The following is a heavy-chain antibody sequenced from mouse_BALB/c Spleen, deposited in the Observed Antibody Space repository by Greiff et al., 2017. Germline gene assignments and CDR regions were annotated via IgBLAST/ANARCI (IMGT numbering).Heavy chain of an antibody. V-gene: IGHV5-6*01. Sequence: EVQGVESGGDLVKPGGSLKLSCAASGFTFSSYGMSWVRQTPDKRLEWVATISSGGSYTYYPDSVKGRFTISRDNAKNTLYLQMSSLKSEDTAMYYCARHGHYYGSSLYYYAMDYWGQGTSVTVSS. CDR1: GFTFSSYG. CDR2: ISSGGSYT. D-gene: IGHD1-1*01. CDR3: ARHGHYYGSSLYYYAMDY. J-gene: IGHJ4*01.